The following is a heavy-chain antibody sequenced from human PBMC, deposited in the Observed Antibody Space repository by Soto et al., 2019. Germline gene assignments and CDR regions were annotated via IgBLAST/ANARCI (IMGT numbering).Heavy chain of an antibody. J-gene: IGHJ6*03. V-gene: IGHV3-33*01. CDR3: ARDMNPMPSYYYYYMDV. CDR1: GFTFSSYG. CDR2: IWYDGSNK. D-gene: IGHD2-2*01. Sequence: GGSLRLSCAASGFTFSSYGMHWVRQAPGKGLEWVAVIWYDGSNKYYADSVKGRFTISRDNSKNTLYLQMNSLRAEDTAVYYCARDMNPMPSYYYYYMDVWGKGTTVTVSS.